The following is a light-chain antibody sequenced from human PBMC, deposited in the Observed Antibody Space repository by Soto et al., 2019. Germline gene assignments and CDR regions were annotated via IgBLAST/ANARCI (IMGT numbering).Light chain of an antibody. CDR1: QSVSRW. V-gene: IGKV1-5*01. J-gene: IGKJ1*01. CDR3: QQYSSYAS. CDR2: DVS. Sequence: DIQMTHSPSTLSASLGGRVTITCRASQSVSRWLAWYQQKPGKAPKLLISDVSNLERGVPSRFSGSGSGTEFTLTISSLETDDVATYYCQQYSSYASFGQGTKVDIK.